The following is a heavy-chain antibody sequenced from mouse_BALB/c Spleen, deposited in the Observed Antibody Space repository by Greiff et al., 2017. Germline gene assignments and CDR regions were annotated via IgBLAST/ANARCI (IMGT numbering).Heavy chain of an antibody. V-gene: IGHV5-4*02. J-gene: IGHJ1*01. CDR1: GFTFSDYY. CDR3: ARDPYYGKDLDV. Sequence: EVHLVESGGGLVKPGGSLKLSCAASGFTFSDYYMYWVRQTPEKRLEWVATISDGGSYTYYPDSVKGRFTISRDNAKNNLYLQMSSLKSEDTAMYYCARDPYYGKDLDVWGAGTTVNVSS. D-gene: IGHD2-10*01. CDR2: ISDGGSYT.